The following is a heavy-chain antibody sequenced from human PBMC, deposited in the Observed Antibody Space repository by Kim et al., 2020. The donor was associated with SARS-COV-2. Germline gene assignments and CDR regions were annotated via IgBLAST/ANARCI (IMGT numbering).Heavy chain of an antibody. CDR1: GFTFSSYS. J-gene: IGHJ3*02. CDR3: ARVLIVATDDAFDI. Sequence: GGSLRLSCAASGFTFSSYSMNWVRQAPGKGLEWVSSISSSSSYIYYADSVKGRFTISRDNAKNSLYLQMNSLRAEDTAVYYCARVLIVATDDAFDIWGQGTMVTVSS. CDR2: ISSSSSYI. D-gene: IGHD5-12*01. V-gene: IGHV3-21*01.